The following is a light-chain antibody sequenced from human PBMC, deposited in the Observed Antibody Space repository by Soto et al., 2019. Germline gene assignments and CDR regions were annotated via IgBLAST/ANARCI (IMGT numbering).Light chain of an antibody. CDR1: QSVSSY. V-gene: IGKV3-11*01. CDR3: QQRSNWPPGKT. J-gene: IGKJ1*01. Sequence: EIVLTQSPATLSLSPGERATLSCRASQSVSSYLAGYQQKPGQAPRLLIYDASNRATGIPARFSGSGSGTDFTLTISSLEPEDFAVYYCQQRSNWPPGKTFGQGTKVEIK. CDR2: DAS.